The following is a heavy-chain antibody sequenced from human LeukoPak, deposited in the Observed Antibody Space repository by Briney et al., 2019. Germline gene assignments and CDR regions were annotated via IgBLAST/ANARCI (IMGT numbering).Heavy chain of an antibody. CDR1: GFTFSSYG. Sequence: GGSLRLSRAASGFTFSSYGMSWVRQAPGKGLEWVSAISGSGGSTYYADSVKGRFTISRDNSKNTLYLQMNSLRAEDTAVYYCATRSAYYTYYFDYWGQGTLVTVSS. V-gene: IGHV3-23*01. J-gene: IGHJ4*02. CDR3: ATRSAYYTYYFDY. D-gene: IGHD3-22*01. CDR2: ISGSGGST.